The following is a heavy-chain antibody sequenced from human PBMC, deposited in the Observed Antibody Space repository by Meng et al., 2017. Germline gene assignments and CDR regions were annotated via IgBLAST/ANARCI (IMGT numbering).Heavy chain of an antibody. J-gene: IGHJ4*02. CDR3: ARDLGGDSAPH. V-gene: IGHV1-2*06. Sequence: QVRVLLSGSEVEKPAASVRLSCTSSGYTITGNYMHWVRQAPGQGLEWMGRINPNSGGTNYAQKFQGRVTMSRDTSISTAYMELSSLRSDDTAVYYCARDLGGDSAPHWGQGTLVTVSS. CDR1: GYTITGNY. D-gene: IGHD2-21*02. CDR2: INPNSGGT.